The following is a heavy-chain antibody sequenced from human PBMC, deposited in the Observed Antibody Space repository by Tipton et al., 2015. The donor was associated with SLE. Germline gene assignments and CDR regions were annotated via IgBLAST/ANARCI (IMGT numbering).Heavy chain of an antibody. CDR3: ARRWLVRRLDVFDI. CDR1: GYDFTNYD. V-gene: IGHV1-8*02. Sequence: QVQLVQSGAEVKRPGASVKVSCKASGYDFTNYDINWVRQAPGQGLEWMGWMSPNSGSPGFTQKFQGRVTMTSNTSISTAYMELSSLRSDDTAVYYCARRWLVRRLDVFDIWGQGTMVTVSS. J-gene: IGHJ3*02. D-gene: IGHD6-19*01. CDR2: MSPNSGSP.